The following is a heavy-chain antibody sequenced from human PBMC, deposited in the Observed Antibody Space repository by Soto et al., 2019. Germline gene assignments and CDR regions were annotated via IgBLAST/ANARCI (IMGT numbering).Heavy chain of an antibody. CDR2: IKQDGSEK. Sequence: GGSLRLSCAASGFTFSSYWMTWVRQAPGKGLEWVANIKQDGSEKYYVDSVKGRFTISRDNAKKSLYLQMNSLRAEDTAVYYCARSPLGTTIGYYYYYYMDVWGKGTTVTVSS. CDR1: GFTFSSYW. V-gene: IGHV3-7*01. J-gene: IGHJ6*03. D-gene: IGHD1-26*01. CDR3: ARSPLGTTIGYYYYYYMDV.